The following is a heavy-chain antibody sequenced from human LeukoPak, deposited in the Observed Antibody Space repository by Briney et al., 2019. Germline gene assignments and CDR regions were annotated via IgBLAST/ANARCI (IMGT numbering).Heavy chain of an antibody. CDR1: GFTFSSYG. Sequence: GGSLRLSCAASGFTFSSYGMHWVRQAPGKGLEWVAVIPYDGSNKYYADSVKGRFTISRDNSKNTLYLQMNSLRAEATAVYYCAKDEGQQQLEYYFDYWGQGTLVTVSS. J-gene: IGHJ4*02. CDR2: IPYDGSNK. V-gene: IGHV3-30*18. D-gene: IGHD6-13*01. CDR3: AKDEGQQQLEYYFDY.